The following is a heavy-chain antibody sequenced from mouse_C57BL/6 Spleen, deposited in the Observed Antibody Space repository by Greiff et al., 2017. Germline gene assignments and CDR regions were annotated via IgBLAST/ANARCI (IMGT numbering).Heavy chain of an antibody. CDR3: ARSRSGTGAMDY. Sequence: QVQLQQPGAELVKPGASVKLSCKASGYTFTSYWMHWVKQRPGQGLEWIGMIHPNSGSTNYNEKCKSKATLTVDKSSSTAYMQLSSRTSEDSAVYYCARSRSGTGAMDYWGQGTSVTVSS. CDR2: IHPNSGST. D-gene: IGHD4-1*01. J-gene: IGHJ4*01. V-gene: IGHV1-64*01. CDR1: GYTFTSYW.